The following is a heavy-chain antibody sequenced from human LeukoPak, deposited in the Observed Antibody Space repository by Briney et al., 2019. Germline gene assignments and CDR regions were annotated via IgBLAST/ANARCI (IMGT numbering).Heavy chain of an antibody. Sequence: GGSLRLSCAASGFTFSSYGMHWVRQAPGKGLEWVAFIRYDGSNKYYAHSVKGGFTISRDNSKNTLYLQMNSLRAGDTAVYYCATQYCSSTSCYEGDYYYYMDVWGKGTTVTVSS. CDR1: GFTFSSYG. V-gene: IGHV3-30*02. CDR2: IRYDGSNK. J-gene: IGHJ6*03. D-gene: IGHD2-2*01. CDR3: ATQYCSSTSCYEGDYYYYMDV.